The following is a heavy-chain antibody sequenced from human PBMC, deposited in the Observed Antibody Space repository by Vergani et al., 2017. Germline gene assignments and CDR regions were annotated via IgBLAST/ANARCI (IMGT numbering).Heavy chain of an antibody. V-gene: IGHV3-53*02. CDR3: TTGVLRNIDY. D-gene: IGHD2/OR15-2a*01. Sequence: EVQLVETGGGLIQPGGSLRLSCAASGFTVSSNYMSWVRQAPGKGLEWVSAISGSGGSTYYADSVKGRFTISRDNSKNTLYLQMNSLRAEDTAVYYCTTGVLRNIDYWGQGTLVTVSS. CDR1: GFTVSSNY. J-gene: IGHJ4*02. CDR2: SGSGGST.